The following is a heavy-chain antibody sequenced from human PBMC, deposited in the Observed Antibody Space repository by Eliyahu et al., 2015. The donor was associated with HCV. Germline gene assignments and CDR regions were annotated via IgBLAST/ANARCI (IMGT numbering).Heavy chain of an antibody. J-gene: IGHJ6*02. CDR2: INPNSGGT. Sequence: QVQLVQSGAEVKKPGASVKVSCKASGYTFTGYYMHWVRQAPGQGLEWMGWINPNSGGTNYAQKFQGRVTMTRDTSISTAYMELSRLRSDDTAVYYCAKEVPGTSYYYYYYGMDVWGQGTTVTVSS. CDR1: GYTFTGYY. D-gene: IGHD1-7*01. V-gene: IGHV1-2*02. CDR3: AKEVPGTSYYYYYYGMDV.